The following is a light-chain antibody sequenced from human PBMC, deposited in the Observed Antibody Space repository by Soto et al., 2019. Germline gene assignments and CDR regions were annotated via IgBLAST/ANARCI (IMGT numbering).Light chain of an antibody. V-gene: IGKV1-12*01. CDR3: QQVNSFPLT. CDR1: QGIKSW. CDR2: AAS. Sequence: DIQMTQSPASVSASVGERVTITCRASQGIKSWLAWYQHKPGKAPKVLIFAASSLQSGVPSRFSGSGSGTDFTLTITNLQPEDFATYYCQQVNSFPLTFGGGTKVDIK. J-gene: IGKJ4*01.